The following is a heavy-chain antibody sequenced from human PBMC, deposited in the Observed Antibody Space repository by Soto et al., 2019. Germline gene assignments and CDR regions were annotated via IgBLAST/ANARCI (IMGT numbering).Heavy chain of an antibody. Sequence: GGSLRLSCAASGFPFSSYWMSWVRQAPGKGLEWVANIKQDGSEKYYVDSVKGRFTISRDNAKNSLYLQMNSLRAEDTAVYYCAREADILNWFDPWGQGTLVTVSS. CDR1: GFPFSSYW. V-gene: IGHV3-7*01. CDR3: AREADILNWFDP. J-gene: IGHJ5*02. CDR2: IKQDGSEK. D-gene: IGHD3-9*01.